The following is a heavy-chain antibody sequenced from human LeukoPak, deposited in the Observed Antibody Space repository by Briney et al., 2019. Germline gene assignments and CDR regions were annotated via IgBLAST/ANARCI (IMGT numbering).Heavy chain of an antibody. J-gene: IGHJ6*03. V-gene: IGHV1-24*01. Sequence: ASVKVSCKVSGYTLTELSMHWVRQAPGKGLAWMGGFDPEDGETIYAQKFQGRVTMTEDTSTDTAYMELSSLRSEDTAVYYCATGGDILTGYYMDVWGKGTTVTVSS. CDR2: FDPEDGET. CDR3: ATGGDILTGYYMDV. D-gene: IGHD3-9*01. CDR1: GYTLTELS.